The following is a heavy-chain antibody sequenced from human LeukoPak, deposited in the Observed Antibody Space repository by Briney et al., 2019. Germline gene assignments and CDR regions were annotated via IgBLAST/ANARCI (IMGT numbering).Heavy chain of an antibody. CDR1: GYTFTGYY. V-gene: IGHV1-69*06. J-gene: IGHJ6*03. D-gene: IGHD1-7*01. Sequence: ASVKVSCKASGYTFTGYYMHWVRQAPGQGLEWIGGIIPIFGTANYAQKFQGRVTITADKSTSTAYMELSSLRSEDTAVYYCARAYRRITGTTRPHYYYYYMDVWGKGTTVTVSS. CDR3: ARAYRRITGTTRPHYYYYYMDV. CDR2: IIPIFGTA.